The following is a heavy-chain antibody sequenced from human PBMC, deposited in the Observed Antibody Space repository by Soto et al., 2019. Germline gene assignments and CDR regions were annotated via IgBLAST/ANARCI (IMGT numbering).Heavy chain of an antibody. V-gene: IGHV4-31*03. CDR1: GGSISSGGYY. CDR2: IYYSGST. Sequence: SETLSLTCTVSGGSISSGGYYWSWIRQHPGKGLEWIGYIYYSGSTYYNPSLKSRVTISVDTSKNQFSLKLSSVTAADTAVYYCARDRGGSYPTQGFDYWGQGTLVTVSS. D-gene: IGHD1-26*01. J-gene: IGHJ4*02. CDR3: ARDRGGSYPTQGFDY.